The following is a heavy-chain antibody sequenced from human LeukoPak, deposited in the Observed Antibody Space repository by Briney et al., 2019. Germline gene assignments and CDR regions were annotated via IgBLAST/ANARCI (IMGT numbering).Heavy chain of an antibody. D-gene: IGHD4-17*01. CDR1: GFTFNDYY. CDR2: ISRSGSTT. Sequence: GGSLRLSCAASGFTFNDYYMNWIRQAPGKGLEWVSYISRSGSTTYYTDSVKGRFTISRDNAKNSLYLQMNSLRAEDTAVYYCARGLQQLLPVTTIRRNYHYYGMDVWGQGTTVTVSS. V-gene: IGHV3-11*01. J-gene: IGHJ6*02. CDR3: ARGLQQLLPVTTIRRNYHYYGMDV.